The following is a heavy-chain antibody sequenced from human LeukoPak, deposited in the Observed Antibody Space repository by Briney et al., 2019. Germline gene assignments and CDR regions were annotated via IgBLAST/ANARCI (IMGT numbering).Heavy chain of an antibody. CDR2: IYTSGTI. Sequence: SETLSLTCTVSGVSISAYFWTWIRQPAGKGLEWIGRIYTSGTINYNPSLESRLTMSLDTSKNQISLRLSSVTAADTAVYYCARDYQLVRGWFDPWGQGTLVTVSS. CDR1: GVSISAYF. CDR3: ARDYQLVRGWFDP. J-gene: IGHJ5*02. V-gene: IGHV4-4*07. D-gene: IGHD6-13*01.